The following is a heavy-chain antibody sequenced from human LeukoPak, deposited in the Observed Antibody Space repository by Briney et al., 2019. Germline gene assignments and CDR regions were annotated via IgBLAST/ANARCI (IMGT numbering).Heavy chain of an antibody. CDR3: ARGGLVVVTAENYYYYGMDV. Sequence: ASVKVSCKASGYTFTSYAMHWVRQAPGQRLEWMGWINAGNGNTKYSQKSQGRVTITRDTSASTAYMELSSLRSEDTAVYYCARGGLVVVTAENYYYYGMDVWGQGTTVTVSS. CDR1: GYTFTSYA. CDR2: INAGNGNT. V-gene: IGHV1-3*01. J-gene: IGHJ6*02. D-gene: IGHD2-21*02.